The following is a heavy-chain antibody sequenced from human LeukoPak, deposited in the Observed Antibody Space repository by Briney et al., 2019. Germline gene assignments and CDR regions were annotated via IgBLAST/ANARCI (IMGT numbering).Heavy chain of an antibody. CDR2: ISSSGSTI. D-gene: IGHD5-18*01. Sequence: GGSLRLSCAASGFTFSSYEMNWVRQAPGKGLEWVSYISSSGSTIYYADSVKGRFTISRDNAKNSLYLQMNSLRAEDTAGYYCARDGYSYGYCFDYWGQGTLVTVSS. J-gene: IGHJ4*02. CDR3: ARDGYSYGYCFDY. CDR1: GFTFSSYE. V-gene: IGHV3-48*03.